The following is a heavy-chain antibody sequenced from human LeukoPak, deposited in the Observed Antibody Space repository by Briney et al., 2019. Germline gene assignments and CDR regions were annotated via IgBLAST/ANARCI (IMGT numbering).Heavy chain of an antibody. D-gene: IGHD6-13*01. Sequence: PSETLSLTCAVYGGSFSGYYWSWIRQTPGKGLEWIGEINHSGSTNYNPSLKSRVTISVDTSKHQFSLKLSSVPAADTAVYYCARGEPGRARSWGQGTLVTVSS. CDR2: INHSGST. CDR3: ARGEPGRARS. V-gene: IGHV4-34*01. CDR1: GGSFSGYY. J-gene: IGHJ4*02.